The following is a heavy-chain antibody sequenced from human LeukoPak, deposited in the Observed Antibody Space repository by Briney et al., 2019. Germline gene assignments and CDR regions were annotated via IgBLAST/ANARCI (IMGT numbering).Heavy chain of an antibody. V-gene: IGHV4-30-4*01. CDR1: GGSMNSGDDC. CDR3: AKLTCSSTFCPLDY. D-gene: IGHD2-2*01. CDR2: IYHSGSA. Sequence: SETLSLTCSVSGGSMNSGDDCWSWVRQPPGKGLEWIGYIYHSGSAYYSPSLKSRVTISVDTSKNQFSLRLTSVTAADTALYYCAKLTCSSTFCPLDYWGQGTLVTVSS. J-gene: IGHJ4*02.